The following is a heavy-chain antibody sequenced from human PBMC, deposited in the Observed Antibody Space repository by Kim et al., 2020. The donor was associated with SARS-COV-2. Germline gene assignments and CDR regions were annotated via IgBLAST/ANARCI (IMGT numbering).Heavy chain of an antibody. J-gene: IGHJ5*02. CDR2: IYYSGRN. D-gene: IGHD3-22*01. CDR3: ARETYYYDSSGNGINWFDP. CDR1: GGSISSYY. V-gene: IGHV4-59*01. Sequence: SETLSLTCTVSGGSISSYYWSWIRQPPGKGLEWIGYIYYSGRNNYNPSLKSRVTISVDTSKNQFSLKLSSVTAADTAVYYCARETYYYDSSGNGINWFDPGGQGTRVTVSS.